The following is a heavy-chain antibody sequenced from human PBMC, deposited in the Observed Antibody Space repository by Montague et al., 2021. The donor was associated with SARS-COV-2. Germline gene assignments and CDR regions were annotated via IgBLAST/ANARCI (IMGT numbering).Heavy chain of an antibody. Sequence: IGSTYYNSSLKSLVTISVDTSKNQFSLKLNSVTAADTAVYYCARLVWFGELSSENWFDPWVQGILVTGS. J-gene: IGHJ5*02. CDR2: IGST. D-gene: IGHD3-10*01. V-gene: IGHV4-39*01. CDR3: ARLVWFGELSSENWFDP.